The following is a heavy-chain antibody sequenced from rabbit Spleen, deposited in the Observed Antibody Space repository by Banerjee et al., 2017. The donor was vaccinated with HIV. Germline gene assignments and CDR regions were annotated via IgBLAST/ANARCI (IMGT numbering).Heavy chain of an antibody. CDR3: ARDAGTSFSTYGMDL. CDR1: GFSFNSGYD. V-gene: IGHV1S40*01. J-gene: IGHJ6*01. Sequence: QSLEESGGGLVKPGASLTLTCKASGFSFNSGYDMCWVRQAPGKGLEWIACIYAGSSDSTYSATWAKGRFTLSKTSSTTVTLQMTSLTAADTATYFCARDAGTSFSTYGMDLWGPGTLVT. CDR2: IYAGSSDST. D-gene: IGHD8-1*01.